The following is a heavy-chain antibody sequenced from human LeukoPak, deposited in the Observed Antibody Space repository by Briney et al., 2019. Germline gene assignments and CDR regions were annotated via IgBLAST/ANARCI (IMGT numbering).Heavy chain of an antibody. J-gene: IGHJ6*02. V-gene: IGHV1-18*01. CDR1: GYTFTSYG. Sequence: ASVKVSCKASGYTFTSYGTSWVRQAPGQGLEWMGWISAYNGNTKYAQKLQGRVTMTTDTSTSTAYMELRSLRSDDTAVYYCARKGYCSGGSCYEYIYYYYDMDVWGQGTTVTVSS. D-gene: IGHD2-15*01. CDR3: ARKGYCSGGSCYEYIYYYYDMDV. CDR2: ISAYNGNT.